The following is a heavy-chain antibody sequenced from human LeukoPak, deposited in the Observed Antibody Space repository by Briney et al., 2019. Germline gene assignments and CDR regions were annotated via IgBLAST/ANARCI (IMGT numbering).Heavy chain of an antibody. V-gene: IGHV4-39*07. CDR3: ATPLQDVFDI. CDR2: INHSGST. J-gene: IGHJ3*02. Sequence: SSETLSLTCTVSGGSISSSSYYWGWIRQPPGKGLEWIGEINHSGSTNYNPSLKSRVTISIDTSKNQFSLKLSSVTAADTAVYYCATPLQDVFDIWGQGTMVTVSS. CDR1: GGSISSSSYY.